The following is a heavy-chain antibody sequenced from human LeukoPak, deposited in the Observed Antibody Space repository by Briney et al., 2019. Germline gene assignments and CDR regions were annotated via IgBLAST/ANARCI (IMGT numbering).Heavy chain of an antibody. CDR1: GFTFSSYA. V-gene: IGHV3-23*01. Sequence: QPGGSLRLSCAASGFTFSSYAMSWVRQAPGKGLEWFSAISGSGGSTYYADSVKGRFTISRDNSKNTLYLQMNSLRAEDTAVYYCARDTAMVSYYFDYWGQGTLVTVSS. CDR3: ARDTAMVSYYFDY. J-gene: IGHJ4*02. CDR2: ISGSGGST. D-gene: IGHD5-18*01.